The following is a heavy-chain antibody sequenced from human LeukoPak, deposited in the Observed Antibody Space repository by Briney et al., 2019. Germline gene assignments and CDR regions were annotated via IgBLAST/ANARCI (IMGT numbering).Heavy chain of an antibody. CDR2: IYYSGST. Sequence: SETLSLTCTVSGGSISSYYWSWIRQPPGKGLEWIGDIYYSGSTTYNPSLKSRVTMLVDTSKNQFSLKLSSVTAPDTAVHYCAREMGYRAFDIWGQGTMVTVSS. D-gene: IGHD2-15*01. J-gene: IGHJ3*02. CDR3: AREMGYRAFDI. CDR1: GGSISSYY. V-gene: IGHV4-59*01.